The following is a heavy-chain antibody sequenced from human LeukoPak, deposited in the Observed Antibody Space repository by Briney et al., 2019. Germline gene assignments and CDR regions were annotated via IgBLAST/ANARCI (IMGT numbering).Heavy chain of an antibody. V-gene: IGHV5-51*01. CDR1: GYSFTSNW. J-gene: IGHJ4*02. CDR2: IYPGDSDT. CDR3: ARSDYETSGYYSH. D-gene: IGHD3-22*01. Sequence: GESLKISCKGSGYSFTSNWIGWVRQMPGKGLEWMGIIYPGDSDTTYSPSFQGQVTISADKSISTAYLQWSSLKASDTAMYYCARSDYETSGYYSHWGQGTLVTVSS.